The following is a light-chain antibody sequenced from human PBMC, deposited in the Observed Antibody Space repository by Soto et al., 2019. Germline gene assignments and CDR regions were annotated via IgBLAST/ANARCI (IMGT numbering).Light chain of an antibody. V-gene: IGKV1-9*01. CDR2: AAS. CDR3: QQFNTYSRT. CDR1: QGIFST. J-gene: IGKJ3*01. Sequence: IQLTQSPSSLSASVGDRVTITCRASQGIFSTLAWYQQKPGKAPKLLIYAASTLQSGVPSRFSGSGSGTDFTLTINSMQPEDFATYYCQQFNTYSRTFGPGTKVDIK.